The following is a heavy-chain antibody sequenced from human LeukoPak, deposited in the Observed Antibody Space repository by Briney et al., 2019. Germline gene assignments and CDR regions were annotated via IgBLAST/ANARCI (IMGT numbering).Heavy chain of an antibody. CDR1: GFTFSSYG. CDR3: AKFSEYCSGGSCFDAFDI. D-gene: IGHD2-15*01. J-gene: IGHJ3*02. CDR2: IRCDGSNK. V-gene: IGHV3-30*02. Sequence: SGGSLRLSCAASGFTFSSYGMHWVRQAPGKGLEWVAFIRCDGSNKYYADSVKGRFTISRDNSKNTLYLQMNSLRAEDTAVYYCAKFSEYCSGGSCFDAFDIWGQGTMVTVSS.